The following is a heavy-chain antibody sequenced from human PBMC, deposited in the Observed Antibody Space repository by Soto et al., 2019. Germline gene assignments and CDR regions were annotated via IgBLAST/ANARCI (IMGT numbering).Heavy chain of an antibody. V-gene: IGHV3-23*01. J-gene: IGHJ6*02. CDR1: GFTFSSYA. D-gene: IGHD2-15*01. CDR2: ISGSGGST. Sequence: EVQLLESGGGLVQPGGSLRLSCAASGFTFSSYAMSWVRQAPGKGLEWVSAISGSGGSTYYADSVKGRFTISRDNSKKPLYLQMNGLRAEDTAVYYCAKVRRHSDYYYCGMDVWGQGTTVTVSS. CDR3: AKVRRHSDYYYCGMDV.